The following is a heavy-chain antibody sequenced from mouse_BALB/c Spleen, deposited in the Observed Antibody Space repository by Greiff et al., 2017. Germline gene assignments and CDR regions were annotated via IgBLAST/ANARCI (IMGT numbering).Heavy chain of an antibody. CDR1: GFSLTSYG. CDR2: IWSGGST. V-gene: IGHV2-2*02. Sequence: VQLKESGPGLVQPSQSLSITCTVSGFSLTSYGVHWVRQSPGKGLEWLGVIWSGGSTDYNAAFISRLSISKDNSKSQVFFKMNSLQANDTAIYYCARRGNGNYVGIAYWGQGTLVTVSA. D-gene: IGHD2-1*01. CDR3: ARRGNGNYVGIAY. J-gene: IGHJ3*01.